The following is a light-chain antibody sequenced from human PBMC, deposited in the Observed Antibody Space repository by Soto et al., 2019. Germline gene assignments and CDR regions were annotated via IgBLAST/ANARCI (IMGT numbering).Light chain of an antibody. Sequence: EIVMTQSPATLSVSPGERATLSCRASQSVSSNLAWYQQKPGQAPRLLIYGASTRATGIPARFSGSGSGTEFTLTISSLQSEDFAVYYCQQYNNWPLTFGQGNNVEIK. CDR1: QSVSSN. CDR2: GAS. V-gene: IGKV3-15*01. J-gene: IGKJ1*01. CDR3: QQYNNWPLT.